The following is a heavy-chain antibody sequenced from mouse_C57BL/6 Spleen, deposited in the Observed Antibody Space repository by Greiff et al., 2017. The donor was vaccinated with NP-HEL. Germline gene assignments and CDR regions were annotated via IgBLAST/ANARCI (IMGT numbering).Heavy chain of an antibody. D-gene: IGHD1-1*01. V-gene: IGHV5-4*01. CDR3: ARDEDYYGSSSRFAY. J-gene: IGHJ3*01. CDR1: GFTFSSYA. CDR2: ISDGGSYT. Sequence: EVKLQESGGGLVKPGGSLKLSCAASGFTFSSYAMSWVRQTPEKRLEWVATISDGGSYTYYPDNVKGRFTISRDNAKNNLYLQMSHLKSEDTAMYYCARDEDYYGSSSRFAYWGQGTLVTVSA.